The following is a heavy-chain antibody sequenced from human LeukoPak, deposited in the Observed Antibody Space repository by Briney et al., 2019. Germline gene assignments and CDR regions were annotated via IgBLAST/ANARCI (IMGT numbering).Heavy chain of an antibody. CDR3: ARTLGRVNYFDY. D-gene: IGHD4-23*01. J-gene: IGHJ4*02. CDR2: ISGSGGST. CDR1: GFTFSSYA. V-gene: IGHV3-23*01. Sequence: GGSLKLSCAASGFTFSSYAMSWVRQAPGKGLEWVSAISGSGGSTYYADSVKGRFTISRDNSKNTLYLQMNSLRAEDTAVYYCARTLGRVNYFDYWGQGTLVTVSS.